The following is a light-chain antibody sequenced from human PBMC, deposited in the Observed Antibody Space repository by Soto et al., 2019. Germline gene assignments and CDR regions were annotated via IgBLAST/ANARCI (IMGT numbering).Light chain of an antibody. CDR2: AAS. Sequence: IQLTQSPSSLSASVGDRVTITCRASQGITTYLAWYQQKPGKAPKLLIYAASTLQSGVPSRFTGSGSGTDFTLTISSLQPEYFATYCCQQVISYPLTFGGGTKVEIK. J-gene: IGKJ4*01. V-gene: IGKV1-9*01. CDR3: QQVISYPLT. CDR1: QGITTY.